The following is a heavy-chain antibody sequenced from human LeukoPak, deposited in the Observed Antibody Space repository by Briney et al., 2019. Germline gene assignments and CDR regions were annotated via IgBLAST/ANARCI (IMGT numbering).Heavy chain of an antibody. J-gene: IGHJ4*02. Sequence: AVKVSCKASGYTFTDYYMHGVRQAPGQGLEWMGWINPNSCGTNYAQESQGRVTMPRDTYISTAYMELSRLSSDDTALYYWARVRRGWDDLDYWAQGTLVTVSS. CDR3: ARVRRGWDDLDY. D-gene: IGHD6-19*01. CDR2: INPNSCGT. V-gene: IGHV1-2*02. CDR1: GYTFTDYY.